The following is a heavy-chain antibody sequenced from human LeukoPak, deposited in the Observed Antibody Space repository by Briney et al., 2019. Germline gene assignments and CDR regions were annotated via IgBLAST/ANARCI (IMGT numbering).Heavy chain of an antibody. J-gene: IGHJ4*02. CDR2: PYYSGST. D-gene: IGHD4/OR15-4a*01. V-gene: IGHV4-59*08. CDR3: ASHMISYGAIQEIYLDN. CDR1: GGSISSYY. Sequence: SVTLSLTCTVSGGSISSYYWSWIRQPPGKGLEWIGYPYYSGSTNYNPSLKSRVTISVDTSKNQYSLKLTSVTAADTAVYYCASHMISYGAIQEIYLDNWGQGALVTVSS.